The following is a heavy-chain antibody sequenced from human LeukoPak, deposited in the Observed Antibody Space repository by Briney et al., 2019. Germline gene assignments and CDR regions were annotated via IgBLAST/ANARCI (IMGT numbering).Heavy chain of an antibody. D-gene: IGHD3-22*01. CDR2: IKQDGTET. Sequence: GGSLRLSCAASGFIFINYWMNWVRQAPGKGLEWVAIIKQDGTETFYVDSVKGRFTISRDNVKNSLYLQMNSLRVEDTAVYYCMGGHGWLPENWGQGTLVTVSS. CDR1: GFIFINYW. V-gene: IGHV3-7*01. CDR3: MGGHGWLPEN. J-gene: IGHJ4*02.